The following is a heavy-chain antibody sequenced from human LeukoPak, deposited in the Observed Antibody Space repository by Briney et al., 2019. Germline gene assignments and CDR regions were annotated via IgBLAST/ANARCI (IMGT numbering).Heavy chain of an antibody. Sequence: SETLSLTCTVSGGSISSYYWSWIRQPPGKGLEWIGQIDYSGSTNYNPSLKSRVTISIDTSKNQFSLKLSSVTAADTAMYYCARWNEVWGQGTLVTVSS. J-gene: IGHJ4*02. D-gene: IGHD1-1*01. CDR2: IDYSGST. CDR1: GGSISSYY. V-gene: IGHV4-59*12. CDR3: ARWNEV.